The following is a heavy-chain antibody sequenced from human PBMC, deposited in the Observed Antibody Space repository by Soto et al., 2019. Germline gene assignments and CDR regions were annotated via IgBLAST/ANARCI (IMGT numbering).Heavy chain of an antibody. J-gene: IGHJ4*02. CDR1: GGTFSSYA. CDR2: IIPIFGTA. Sequence: VASVKVSCKASGGTFSSYAISWVRQAPGQGLEWMGGIIPIFGTANYAQKFQGRVTITADKSTSTAYMELSSLRSEDTAVYYCARRPEPGHPFDYWGQGTLVTVSS. CDR3: ARRPEPGHPFDY. V-gene: IGHV1-69*06.